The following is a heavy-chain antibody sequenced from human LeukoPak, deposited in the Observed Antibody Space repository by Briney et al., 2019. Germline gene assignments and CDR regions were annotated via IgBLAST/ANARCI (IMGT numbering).Heavy chain of an antibody. CDR2: INPSGGSA. D-gene: IGHD6-19*01. Sequence: GASVKVSCKASGYTFTSYYMHWVRQAPGQGLEWMGIINPSGGSASHAQKFQGRVTMTRDTSTSTVYMELSSLRSEDTAVYYCARDGVAVAGSFDYWGQGTLVTVSS. CDR3: ARDGVAVAGSFDY. V-gene: IGHV1-46*01. J-gene: IGHJ4*02. CDR1: GYTFTSYY.